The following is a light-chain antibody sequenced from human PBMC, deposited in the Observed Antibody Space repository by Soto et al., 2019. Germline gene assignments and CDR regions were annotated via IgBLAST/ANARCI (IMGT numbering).Light chain of an antibody. CDR2: DVS. Sequence: QSVLTQPASVSGSPGQSITISCTGTSSDVGFSNYVSWFQQHPGKAPKLIISDVSNRPSGVSNRFSGSKSGNTASLTISGLQAEDEAEYYCSSYTSSDTDVFGTGTKVTVL. V-gene: IGLV2-14*01. CDR3: SSYTSSDTDV. J-gene: IGLJ1*01. CDR1: SSDVGFSNY.